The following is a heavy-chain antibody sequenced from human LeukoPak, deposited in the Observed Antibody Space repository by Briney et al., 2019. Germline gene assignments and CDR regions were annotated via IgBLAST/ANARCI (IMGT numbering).Heavy chain of an antibody. Sequence: GGSLRLSCAASGFSFTSNGMHWVRQAPGKGLEWVAFISHDGNKKYYADSVKGRFTVSRDSSKSTLFLQMDSLRRDDTAVYYGGSDIRVRFMPMVRAVEYYQYHAMDVWGQGTTVTVYS. CDR2: ISHDGNKK. D-gene: IGHD3-10*01. CDR3: GSDIRVRFMPMVRAVEYYQYHAMDV. V-gene: IGHV3-30*03. CDR1: GFSFTSNG. J-gene: IGHJ6*02.